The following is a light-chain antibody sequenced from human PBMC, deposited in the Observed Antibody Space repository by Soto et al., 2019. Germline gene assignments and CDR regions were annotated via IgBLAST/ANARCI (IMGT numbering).Light chain of an antibody. Sequence: DIQMTQSPSTLPASIGDRVTITCRASQSISSWLAWYQQKPGKAPKFLIHKVSTLVSGVPSRFGGSGAGPECTRTISSLQPDDFATYFCQEYYTYPWTFGQGTKVDI. V-gene: IGKV1-5*03. CDR3: QEYYTYPWT. J-gene: IGKJ1*01. CDR1: QSISSW. CDR2: KVS.